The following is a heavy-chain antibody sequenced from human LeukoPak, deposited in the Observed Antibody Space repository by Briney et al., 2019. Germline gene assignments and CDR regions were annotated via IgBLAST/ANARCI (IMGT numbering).Heavy chain of an antibody. D-gene: IGHD4-17*01. Sequence: SETLSLTCTVSGGSISSYYWSWIRQPPGKGLEWIGYIYYSGSTNYNPSLKSRVTISVDTSKNQFSLKLSSVTAADTAVYYCARYDYGDYSFDYWGQGTLVTVPS. J-gene: IGHJ4*02. CDR3: ARYDYGDYSFDY. CDR1: GGSISSYY. V-gene: IGHV4-59*01. CDR2: IYYSGST.